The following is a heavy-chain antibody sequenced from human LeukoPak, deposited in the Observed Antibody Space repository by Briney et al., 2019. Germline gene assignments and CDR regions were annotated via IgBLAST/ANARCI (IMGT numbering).Heavy chain of an antibody. V-gene: IGHV1-58*01. CDR3: ARDDRSYSTDF. D-gene: IGHD3-22*01. CDR1: GFTFTSSA. J-gene: IGHJ4*02. Sequence: GTSVKVSCKASGFTFTSSAVQWVRQARGQRLEWIGWIVVGSGNTNYAQKLQGRVTMTTDTSTSTAYMELRSLRSDDTAVYYCARDDRSYSTDFWGQGTLVTVSS. CDR2: IVVGSGNT.